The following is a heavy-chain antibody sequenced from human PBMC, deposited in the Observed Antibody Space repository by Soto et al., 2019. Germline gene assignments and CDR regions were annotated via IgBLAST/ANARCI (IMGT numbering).Heavy chain of an antibody. D-gene: IGHD1-26*01. J-gene: IGHJ4*02. CDR3: ASGGAGSGPFTWELPDH. V-gene: IGHV1-18*04. Sequence: ASVKVSCKASGYSFPSYGVSWVRQAPGQGLERIGWITPFSGNVHYAQKFQERVTITRDRSINTAYMQMSSLRSEDTAMYFCASGGAGSGPFTWELPDHWGQGTLVTVSS. CDR1: GYSFPSYG. CDR2: ITPFSGNV.